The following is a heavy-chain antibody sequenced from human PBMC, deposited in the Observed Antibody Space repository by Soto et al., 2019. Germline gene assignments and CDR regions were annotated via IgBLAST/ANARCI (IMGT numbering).Heavy chain of an antibody. Sequence: EVQLVESGGGLVQPGRSLRLSCAASGFTFGDYAMHWVRQAPGKGLEWVSGISRSSGSICYADSVKGRFIISRDNAKNCLYLQMSSLRAEDTALYYCAKDGAYDVGSGRNWFDPRGQGTQVTVAA. CDR1: GFTFGDYA. D-gene: IGHD3-3*01. V-gene: IGHV3-9*01. CDR3: AKDGAYDVGSGRNWFDP. J-gene: IGHJ5*02. CDR2: ISRSSGSI.